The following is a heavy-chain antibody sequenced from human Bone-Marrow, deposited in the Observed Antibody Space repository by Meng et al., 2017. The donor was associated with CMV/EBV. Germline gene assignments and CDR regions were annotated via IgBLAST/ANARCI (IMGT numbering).Heavy chain of an antibody. Sequence: ASVKVSCKASGYTFTSYGISWVRQAPGQGLEWMGWISSYNGNTNYAQKLQGRVNMTTDTSTNTANMALRSLGSDDTAVYYWASGGRGTDYYFWSGYSYFDYWGQGTLVTVSS. J-gene: IGHJ4*02. CDR3: ASGGRGTDYYFWSGYSYFDY. CDR1: GYTFTSYG. V-gene: IGHV1-18*01. D-gene: IGHD3-3*01. CDR2: ISSYNGNT.